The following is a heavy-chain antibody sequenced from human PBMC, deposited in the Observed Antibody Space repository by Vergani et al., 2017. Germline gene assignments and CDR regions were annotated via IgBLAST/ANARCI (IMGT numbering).Heavy chain of an antibody. CDR1: GGSISSGSYY. Sequence: QVQLQESGPGLVKPSQTLSLTCTVSGGSISSGSYYWSWIRQPAGKGLEWIGRIYTSGSTNYNPSLKSRVTISVDTSKNQFSLKLSSVTAADPAVYYCARAEGYDSSGYEAFDIGGQGTMVTVSS. CDR3: ARAEGYDSSGYEAFDI. J-gene: IGHJ3*02. CDR2: IYTSGST. D-gene: IGHD3-22*01. V-gene: IGHV4-61*02.